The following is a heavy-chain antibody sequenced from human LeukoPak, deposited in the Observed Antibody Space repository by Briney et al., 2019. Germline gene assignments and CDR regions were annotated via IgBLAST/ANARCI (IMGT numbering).Heavy chain of an antibody. D-gene: IGHD3-16*01. CDR2: INPSGGST. Sequence: ASVKVSCKASGYTFTSYYMHWVRQAPGQGLEWMGIINPSGGSTSYAQKFQGRVTMTRDTSTSTVYMELSSLRSEDTAVYYCASVPTLGELMGPFDYWGREPWSPSP. CDR3: ASVPTLGELMGPFDY. J-gene: IGHJ4*02. V-gene: IGHV1-46*01. CDR1: GYTFTSYY.